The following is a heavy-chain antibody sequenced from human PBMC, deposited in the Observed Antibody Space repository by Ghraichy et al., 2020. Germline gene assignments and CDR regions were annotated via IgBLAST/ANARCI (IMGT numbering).Heavy chain of an antibody. Sequence: GESLNISCKGSGYSFTSYWIGWVRQMPGKGLEWMGIIDPTDSDVRYSPSFQGQVTISADKSISTAYLQWSSLQASDTAMYYCAREVDGSSGYYRPFEYWGQGTLVTVSS. J-gene: IGHJ4*02. D-gene: IGHD3-22*01. CDR2: IDPTDSDV. CDR3: AREVDGSSGYYRPFEY. CDR1: GYSFTSYW. V-gene: IGHV5-51*01.